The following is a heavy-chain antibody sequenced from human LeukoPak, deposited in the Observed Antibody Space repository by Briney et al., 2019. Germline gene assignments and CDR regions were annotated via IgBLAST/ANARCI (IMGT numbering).Heavy chain of an antibody. J-gene: IGHJ4*02. CDR3: AKGYSSGWREGFLDY. CDR2: ISDSGGST. CDR1: GFTFSSYA. V-gene: IGHV3-23*01. D-gene: IGHD6-19*01. Sequence: GGSLRLSCAASGFTFSSYAMSGVRQAPGKGREWVSAISDSGGSTYYADSVRGRFTMSRDNSKETLYLQMPRLRADDTAVYYCAKGYSSGWREGFLDYWGQGSLVTVPS.